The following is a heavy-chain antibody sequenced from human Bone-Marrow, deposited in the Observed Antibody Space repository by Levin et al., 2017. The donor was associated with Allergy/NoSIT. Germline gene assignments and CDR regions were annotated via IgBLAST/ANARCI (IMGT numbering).Heavy chain of an antibody. V-gene: IGHV2-70*11. Sequence: VSGPTLVKPNQTLTLTCTFSGFSLTTTGMCVTWIRQPPGKALEWLARIDWDDDEYYSTSLKARLTISKDTSNNQVVLTMANMAPVDTATYFCARQLASCSGGHCPFDYWGQGSLVTVSS. CDR3: ARQLASCSGGHCPFDY. CDR2: IDWDDDE. CDR1: GFSLTTTGMC. J-gene: IGHJ4*02. D-gene: IGHD2-15*01.